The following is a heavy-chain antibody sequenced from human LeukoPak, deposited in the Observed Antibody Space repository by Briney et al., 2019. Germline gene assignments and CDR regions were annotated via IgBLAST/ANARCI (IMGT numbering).Heavy chain of an antibody. CDR3: ARSGDSSSWYALDY. D-gene: IGHD6-13*01. CDR1: GYAFTNYG. V-gene: IGHV1-18*01. J-gene: IGHJ4*02. Sequence: GSSVKASFKASGYAFTNYGITWVRQAPGQGLEWMGWISAYNGNTNYAQKLQGRVTMTTDTSTSTAYMELRSLRSDDTAVYYCARSGDSSSWYALDYWGQGTLVTVSS. CDR2: ISAYNGNT.